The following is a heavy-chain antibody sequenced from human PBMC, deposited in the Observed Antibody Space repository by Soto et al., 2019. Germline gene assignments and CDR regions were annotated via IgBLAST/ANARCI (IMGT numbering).Heavy chain of an antibody. V-gene: IGHV3-30*04. CDR2: ISYDGSNE. J-gene: IGHJ6*02. CDR3: ARDPSYGDHSGLFHYYYGMDV. Sequence: QVQLVESGGGVVQPGRSLRLSCAASEFTFKNYAMHWVRQAPGKGLEWVAGISYDGSNEDYADSVKGRFTISRDNSNQTXXXXXXSLRAEDTALYYCARDPSYGDHSGLFHYYYGMDVWGQGTAVTVSS. D-gene: IGHD4-17*01. CDR1: EFTFKNYA.